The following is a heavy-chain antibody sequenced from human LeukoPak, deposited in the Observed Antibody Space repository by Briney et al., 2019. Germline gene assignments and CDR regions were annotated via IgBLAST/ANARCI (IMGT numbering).Heavy chain of an antibody. CDR1: GGSISTYY. D-gene: IGHD5-12*01. V-gene: IGHV4-59*01. Sequence: PSETLSLTCTVSGGSISTYYWSWIRQPPGKGLEWIGYIYHSGSTNYNPSLKSRVTISVDTSQNQFSLNLSSVTAADTAIYYCARDGYSGSDALWGQGTLVTVSS. J-gene: IGHJ4*02. CDR2: IYHSGST. CDR3: ARDGYSGSDAL.